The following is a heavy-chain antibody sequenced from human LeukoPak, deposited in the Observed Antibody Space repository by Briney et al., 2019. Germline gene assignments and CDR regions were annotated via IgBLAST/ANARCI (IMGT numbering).Heavy chain of an antibody. CDR1: GYTFTSYD. Sequence: ASVKVSCKASGYTFTSYDINWVRQATGQGLEWMGWMNPNSGNTGYAQKFQGRVTMTRNTSISTAYMELSSLRSEDTAVYYCARGMGRRSDGSGSNYYYYGMDVWGQGTTVTVSS. CDR3: ARGMGRRSDGSGSNYYYYGMDV. CDR2: MNPNSGNT. D-gene: IGHD3-10*01. J-gene: IGHJ6*02. V-gene: IGHV1-8*01.